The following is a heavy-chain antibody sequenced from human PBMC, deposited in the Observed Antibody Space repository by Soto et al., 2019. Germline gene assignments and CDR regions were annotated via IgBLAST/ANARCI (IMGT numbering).Heavy chain of an antibody. CDR1: GFTFSSYA. Sequence: GGSLRLSCAASGFTFSSYAMSWVRQAPGKGLEWVSAISGSGGSTYYADSVKGRFTISRDNSKNTLYLQMNSLRAEDTAVYYCAKDPYYDSSGYLPEGAFDIWGQGTMVTVSS. D-gene: IGHD3-22*01. J-gene: IGHJ3*02. CDR3: AKDPYYDSSGYLPEGAFDI. V-gene: IGHV3-23*01. CDR2: ISGSGGST.